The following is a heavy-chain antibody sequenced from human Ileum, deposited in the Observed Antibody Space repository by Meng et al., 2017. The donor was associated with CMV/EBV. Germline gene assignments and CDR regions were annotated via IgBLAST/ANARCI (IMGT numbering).Heavy chain of an antibody. CDR2: IIPIFGTA. CDR3: AREGGDCSGGSCYSGFDY. Sequence: FSSYAISWVRQAPGQGLEWMGGIIPIFGTANYAQKFQGRVTITTDESTSTAYMELSSLRSEDTAVYYCAREGGDCSGGSCYSGFDYWGQGTLVTVSS. CDR1: FSSYA. V-gene: IGHV1-69*05. D-gene: IGHD2-15*01. J-gene: IGHJ4*02.